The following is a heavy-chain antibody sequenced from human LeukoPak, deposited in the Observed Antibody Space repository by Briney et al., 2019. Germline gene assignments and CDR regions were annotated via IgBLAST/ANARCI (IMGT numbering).Heavy chain of an antibody. D-gene: IGHD3-22*01. V-gene: IGHV3-33*06. CDR3: AKVTGDYYDTSGAFDY. Sequence: PGRSLRLSCAASGFIFSSYGMHWVRQAPGKGLEWVARIWHDGSNDDYADSVKGRFTISRDNSKNTLYLQMISLRAEDTAIYYCAKVTGDYYDTSGAFDYWGQGTLVTVSS. CDR2: IWHDGSND. CDR1: GFIFSSYG. J-gene: IGHJ4*02.